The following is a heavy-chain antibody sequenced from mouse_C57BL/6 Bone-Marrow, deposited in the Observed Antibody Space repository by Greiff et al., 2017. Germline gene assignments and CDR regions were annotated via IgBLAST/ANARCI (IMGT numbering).Heavy chain of an antibody. J-gene: IGHJ2*01. CDR3: ASFDGSDFDF. CDR2: IDPGIGDT. V-gene: IGHV14-4*01. D-gene: IGHD1-1*02. CDR1: GFNITDDY. Sequence: VQLKQSGAELVRPGASVKLSCTASGFNITDDYIHWVKQRPEQGLEWIGWIDPGIGDTEYASKFKGKATITSDKSSNTAYLQLSRLTSGDTSVDYCASFDGSDFDFWGQGTPLTVAS.